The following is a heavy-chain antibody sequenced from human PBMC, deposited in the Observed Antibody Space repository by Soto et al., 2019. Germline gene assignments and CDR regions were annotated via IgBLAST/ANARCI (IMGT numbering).Heavy chain of an antibody. D-gene: IGHD2-21*02. CDR2: IIPIFGTA. Sequence: QVQLVQSGAEVKKPGCSVKVSCKASGGTFSSYAISWVRQAPGQGLEWMGGIIPIFGTANYAQKFQGRVTITADESTSTAYMELSSLRSEDTAVYFCARGPYCGGDCYYWFDPWGQGTLVTVSS. V-gene: IGHV1-69*01. CDR1: GGTFSSYA. J-gene: IGHJ5*02. CDR3: ARGPYCGGDCYYWFDP.